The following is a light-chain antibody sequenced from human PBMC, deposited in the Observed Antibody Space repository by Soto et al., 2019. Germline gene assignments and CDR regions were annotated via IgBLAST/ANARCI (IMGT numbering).Light chain of an antibody. J-gene: IGLJ3*02. CDR1: SSDVGAYNY. V-gene: IGLV2-14*03. CDR2: EVS. CDR3: ISYTSSSTWL. Sequence: QSVLTQPASVSGSPGQSITISCTGTSSDVGAYNYVSWYQQHPCKAPKLMIYEVSNRPSGVSNRFSGSKSDNTASLTISGLQAGDEADYYCISYTSSSTWLFGGGTKLTVL.